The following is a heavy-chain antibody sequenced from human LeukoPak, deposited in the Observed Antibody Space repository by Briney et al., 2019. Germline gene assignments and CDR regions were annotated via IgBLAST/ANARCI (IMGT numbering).Heavy chain of an antibody. D-gene: IGHD1-20*01. V-gene: IGHV4-59*01. CDR2: IYYSGST. CDR1: GGSISSYY. CDR3: ARTVWITGRSRFDY. J-gene: IGHJ4*02. Sequence: SETLSLTCTVSGGSISSYYWSWIRQPPGKGLEWIGYIYYSGSTNYNPSLKSRVTISVDTSKNQFSLKLSSVTAADTAVYYCARTVWITGRSRFDYWGQGTLVTVSS.